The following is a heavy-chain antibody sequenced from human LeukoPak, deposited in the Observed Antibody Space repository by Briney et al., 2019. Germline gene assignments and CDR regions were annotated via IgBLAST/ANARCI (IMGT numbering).Heavy chain of an antibody. J-gene: IGHJ4*02. CDR2: VYYSGST. D-gene: IGHD3-16*02. CDR1: GGXISSHC. CDR3: ARVRGLGVITPYFDY. V-gene: IGHV4-59*08. Sequence: PSETLSLTCIVSGGXISSHCCGWIRRPPGKGLEWLGCVYYSGSTNYTPSLKSRVTISVDTPKNQFSLKLSSVTAADTAVYYCARVRGLGVITPYFDYWGQGALVTVSS.